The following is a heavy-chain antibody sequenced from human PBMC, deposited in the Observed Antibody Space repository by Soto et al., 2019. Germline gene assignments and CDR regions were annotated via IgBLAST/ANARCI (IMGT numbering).Heavy chain of an antibody. Sequence: ASVKVSCKASGYTFTTFYVHWVRQAPGQGLEWVGLINPIGGSTKYAQDFQGRLTLTRDTSTSTVYMVLSSLTSEDTAVYYCARDPIRDGYNNGLDYWGRGTLVTVSS. J-gene: IGHJ4*02. D-gene: IGHD5-12*01. CDR3: ARDPIRDGYNNGLDY. CDR2: INPIGGST. CDR1: GYTFTTFY. V-gene: IGHV1-46*01.